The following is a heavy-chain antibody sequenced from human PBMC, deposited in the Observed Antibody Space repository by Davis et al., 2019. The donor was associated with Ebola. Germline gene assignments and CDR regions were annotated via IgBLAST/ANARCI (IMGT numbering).Heavy chain of an antibody. CDR3: TSTAGTELDY. CDR1: GLTFSGSA. Sequence: GGSLRLSCAASGLTFSGSAMHWVRQATGKGLEWVGRIRSKANTYATAYAASVKGRFTISRDDSKNTAYLQMNSLKTEDTAVYYCTSTAGTELDYWGQGTLVTVSS. V-gene: IGHV3-73*01. D-gene: IGHD6-13*01. CDR2: IRSKANTYAT. J-gene: IGHJ4*02.